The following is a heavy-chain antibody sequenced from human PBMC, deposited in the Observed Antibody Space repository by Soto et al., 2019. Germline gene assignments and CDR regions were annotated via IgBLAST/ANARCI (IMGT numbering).Heavy chain of an antibody. Sequence: LSLTCAVSGGSISGSNWWSWVRQPPGKGLEWIGEIYHSGSTNYNPSLKSRVTISVDKSKNQFSLKLSSVTAADTAVYYCARDPIAAAGTIGGSYYYGMDVWGQGTTVTVSS. CDR1: GGSISGSNW. CDR2: IYHSGST. CDR3: ARDPIAAAGTIGGSYYYGMDV. D-gene: IGHD6-13*01. V-gene: IGHV4-4*02. J-gene: IGHJ6*02.